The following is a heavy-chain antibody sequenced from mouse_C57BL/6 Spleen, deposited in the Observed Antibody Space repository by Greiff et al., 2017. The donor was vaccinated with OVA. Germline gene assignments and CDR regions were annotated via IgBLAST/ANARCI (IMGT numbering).Heavy chain of an antibody. J-gene: IGHJ1*03. D-gene: IGHD1-1*01. CDR2: INPNNGGT. Sequence: EVQLQQSGPELVKPGASVKIPCKASGYTFTDYNMDWVKQSHGKSLEWIGDINPNNGGTIYNQKFKGKATLTVYKSSSTAYMELRSLTSEDTAVYYCARQGSSFYWYFDVWGTGTTVTVSS. CDR1: GYTFTDYN. V-gene: IGHV1-18*01. CDR3: ARQGSSFYWYFDV.